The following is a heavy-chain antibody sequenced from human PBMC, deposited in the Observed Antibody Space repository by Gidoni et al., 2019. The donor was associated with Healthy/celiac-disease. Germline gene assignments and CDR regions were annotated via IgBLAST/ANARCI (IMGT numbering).Heavy chain of an antibody. V-gene: IGHV4-39*01. D-gene: IGHD3-22*01. J-gene: IGHJ3*02. CDR2: IYYSWST. CDR3: AGSYYDSSGYYYGGAFDI. Sequence: QLQLQESGPGLVQPSETLSLTCTVSGGSISSSSYYWGWIRQPPGKGLEWIGSIYYSWSTYYNPSLKSRVTISVDTSKNQFSLKLSSVTAADTAVYYCAGSYYDSSGYYYGGAFDIWGQGTMVTVSS. CDR1: GGSISSSSYY.